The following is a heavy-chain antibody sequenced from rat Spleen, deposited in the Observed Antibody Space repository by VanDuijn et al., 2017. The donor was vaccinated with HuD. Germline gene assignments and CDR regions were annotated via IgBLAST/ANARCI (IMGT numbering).Heavy chain of an antibody. V-gene: IGHV5-17*01. D-gene: IGHD1-4*01. CDR3: AKDPRYPDY. CDR1: GFTFSDYA. CDR2: IVFDSSGI. Sequence: EVQLVESGGGLVQPGNSLKLSCAASGFTFSDYAMAWVRQSPKKGLEWVATIVFDSSGIYYRDSVKGRFTVSRDNTKNTLFLQMDSLRSEDTATYYCAKDPRYPDYWGQGVMVTVSS. J-gene: IGHJ2*01.